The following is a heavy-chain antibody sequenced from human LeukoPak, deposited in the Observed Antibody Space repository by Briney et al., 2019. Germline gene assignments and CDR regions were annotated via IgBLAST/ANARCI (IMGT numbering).Heavy chain of an antibody. CDR3: ATAISWGEWLFRFDY. V-gene: IGHV1-24*01. CDR2: FDPEDGET. D-gene: IGHD3-3*01. J-gene: IGHJ4*02. CDR1: GYTLTELS. Sequence: GASVKVSCKVSGYTLTELSMHWVRQAPGKGLEWMGGFDPEDGETIYAQKFQGRVTMTEDTSTDTAYMELSSLRSEDTAVYYCATAISWGEWLFRFDYWGQGTLVTVSS.